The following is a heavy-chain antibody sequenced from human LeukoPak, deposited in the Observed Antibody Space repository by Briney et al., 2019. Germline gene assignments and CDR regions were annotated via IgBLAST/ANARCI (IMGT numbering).Heavy chain of an antibody. J-gene: IGHJ4*02. V-gene: IGHV3-33*01. Sequence: GGSLRLSCAASGFTFSSYGMHWVRQAPGKGLEWVAVIWYDGSNKFYADSVKGRFTISRDNSKNTLYLQMNSLRAEDTAVYYCARGRAAADLDYWGQGTLVTVSS. CDR3: ARGRAAADLDY. CDR2: IWYDGSNK. CDR1: GFTFSSYG. D-gene: IGHD6-13*01.